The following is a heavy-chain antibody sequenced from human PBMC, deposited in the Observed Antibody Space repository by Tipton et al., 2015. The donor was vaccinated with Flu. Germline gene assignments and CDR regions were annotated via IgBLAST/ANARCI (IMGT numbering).Heavy chain of an antibody. D-gene: IGHD6-13*01. J-gene: IGHJ6*02. V-gene: IGHV4-39*01. Sequence: TLSLTCSVSGAFISGSTYYWGWIRQPPGRGLEWIGSVYHRGSTDSNPSLESRVTISVDTSKNHFSLTLRSVSDADTAVYYCARLPRVAAARSYYYGIDFWGQGTTVVVSS. CDR2: VYHRGST. CDR1: GAFISGSTYY. CDR3: ARLPRVAAARSYYYGIDF.